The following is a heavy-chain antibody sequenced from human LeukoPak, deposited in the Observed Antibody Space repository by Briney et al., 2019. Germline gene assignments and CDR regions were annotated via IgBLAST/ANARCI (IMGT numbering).Heavy chain of an antibody. CDR3: ARASTVTTYYFDY. D-gene: IGHD4-17*01. Sequence: NPSETLSLTCTVSGGSINNFYWSWIRQPPGKGLEWIGYVYYSGSTNYNPSLKSRVTMSVDTSKKQFSLKLSSVTAADTAVYYCARASTVTTYYFDYWGQGTLVTVSP. CDR2: VYYSGST. V-gene: IGHV4-59*01. CDR1: GGSINNFY. J-gene: IGHJ4*02.